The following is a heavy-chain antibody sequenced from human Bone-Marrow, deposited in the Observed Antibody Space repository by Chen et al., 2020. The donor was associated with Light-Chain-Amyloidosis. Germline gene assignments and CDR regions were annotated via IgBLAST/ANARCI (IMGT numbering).Heavy chain of an antibody. J-gene: IGHJ4*02. Sequence: QVQLQESGPGLVKPSETLSLTCTVSGYSISSGYYWGWIRQPPGKGLEWIGSIYHSGSTYYNPSLKSRVTISVDTSKNQLSLKLNSVTAADTAVYYCARDRRFGNFDYWGQGTLVTVSS. V-gene: IGHV4-38-2*02. CDR1: GYSISSGYY. D-gene: IGHD3-10*01. CDR2: IYHSGST. CDR3: ARDRRFGNFDY.